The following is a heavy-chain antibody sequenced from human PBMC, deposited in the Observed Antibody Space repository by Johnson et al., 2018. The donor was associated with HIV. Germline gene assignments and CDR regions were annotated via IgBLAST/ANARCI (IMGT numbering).Heavy chain of an antibody. CDR1: GFTVSNNY. V-gene: IGHV3-66*01. CDR3: AKKRSVLAARLGDGFDI. CDR2: IYRDNST. Sequence: VQLVESGGGVVQPGRSLRLSCAASGFTVSNNYMNWVRQAPGKGLEWVSLIYRDNSTYYADSVKGRFTISRDNSKNTLYLQMNGLRAEDTAVYYCAKKRSVLAARLGDGFDIWGQGTMVTVSS. J-gene: IGHJ3*02. D-gene: IGHD6-6*01.